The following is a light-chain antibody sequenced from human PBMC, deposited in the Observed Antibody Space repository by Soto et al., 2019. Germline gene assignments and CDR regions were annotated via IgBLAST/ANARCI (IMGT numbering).Light chain of an antibody. CDR1: SSDVGAYNY. V-gene: IGLV2-14*03. CDR3: SSYRSSTLI. CDR2: DVS. Sequence: QSALTQPASVSGSPGQSITISCSGTSSDVGAYNYVSWYQYHPGKAPKLMIYDVSNRPSGVSNRFSGSKSGNTASLTISGLQAEDEADYYCSSYRSSTLIFGGGTKVTVL. J-gene: IGLJ2*01.